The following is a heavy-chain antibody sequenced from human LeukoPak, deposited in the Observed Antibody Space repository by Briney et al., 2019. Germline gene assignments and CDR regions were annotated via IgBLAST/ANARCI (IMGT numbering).Heavy chain of an antibody. CDR1: GGSISSYY. D-gene: IGHD6-19*01. CDR2: IYYSGST. CDR3: ARVAGHYYYYGMDV. J-gene: IGHJ6*02. Sequence: SETLSLTCTVSGGSISSYYWSWSRQPPGKGLEWIGYIYYSGSTNYNPSLKSRVTISVDTSKNQFSLKLSSVTAADTAVYYCARVAGHYYYYGMDVWGQGTTVTVSS. V-gene: IGHV4-59*01.